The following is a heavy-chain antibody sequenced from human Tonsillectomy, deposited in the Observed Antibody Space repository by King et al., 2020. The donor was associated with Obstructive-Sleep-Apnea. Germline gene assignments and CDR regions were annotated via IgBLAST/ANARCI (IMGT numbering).Heavy chain of an antibody. Sequence: QLQESGPGLVKPSETLSLTCSVSGGSISSFYWSWLRQPPGKGLEWIGYIYYGGNTNYNPSLKSRVTISVDTSKNQFSLKLTSVTAADTAVYYCARDLAGFYWGQGTLVTVSS. V-gene: IGHV4-59*01. CDR2: IYYGGNT. CDR3: ARDLAGFY. D-gene: IGHD3-10*01. J-gene: IGHJ4*02. CDR1: GGSISSFY.